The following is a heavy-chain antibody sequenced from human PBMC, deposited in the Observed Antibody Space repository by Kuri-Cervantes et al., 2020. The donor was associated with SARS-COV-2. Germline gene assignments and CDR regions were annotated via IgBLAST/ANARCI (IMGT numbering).Heavy chain of an antibody. CDR3: ARDRGYGSGSYSWYDP. V-gene: IGHV3-21*01. Sequence: GESLKISCAVSGFTFSGYAMSWVRQAPGKGLEWVSSISSSSSYIYYADSVEGRFTISRDNAKNSLYLQMNSLRAEDTAVYYCARDRGYGSGSYSWYDPWGQGTLVTVSS. D-gene: IGHD3-10*01. CDR1: GFTFSGYA. J-gene: IGHJ5*02. CDR2: ISSSSSYI.